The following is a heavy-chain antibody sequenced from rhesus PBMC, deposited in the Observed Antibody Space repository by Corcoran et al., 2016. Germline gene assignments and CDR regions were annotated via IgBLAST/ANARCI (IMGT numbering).Heavy chain of an antibody. CDR2: IYGSGGST. J-gene: IGHJ5-2*01. V-gene: IGHV4-93*02. CDR3: ARLVVVAMGSLDV. CDR1: GGFISSSNW. Sequence: QVQLQESGAAVVKPSENLSPTCAVSGGFISSSNWGSWIRQYQGTGLEWIVGIYGSGGSTEYNPSLKSRVTISIDTSKNQFSLKLSSVTAADTAVYYCARLVVVAMGSLDVWGLGVLVTVSS. D-gene: IGHD2-21*01.